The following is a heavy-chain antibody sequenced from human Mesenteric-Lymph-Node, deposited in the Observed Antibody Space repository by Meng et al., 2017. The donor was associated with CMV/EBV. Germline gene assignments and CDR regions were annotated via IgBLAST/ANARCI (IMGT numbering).Heavy chain of an antibody. CDR3: ARYITGSEAFDL. Sequence: SETLSLTCIVSGGSISSYYWSWIRQAPGKGLEWIGYIYYSGITKYNPSLKSRVTMSVDTSRNHFSLNLSAVTAADTAFYYCARYITGSEAFDLWGQGTMVTVSS. V-gene: IGHV4-59*01. CDR1: GGSISSYY. CDR2: IYYSGIT. J-gene: IGHJ3*01. D-gene: IGHD6-19*01.